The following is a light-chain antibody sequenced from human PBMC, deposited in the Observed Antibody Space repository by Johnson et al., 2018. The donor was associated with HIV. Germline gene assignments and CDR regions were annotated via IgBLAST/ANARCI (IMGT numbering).Light chain of an antibody. J-gene: IGLJ1*01. CDR2: DNN. CDR1: SSNIVNNY. CDR3: GTWDSSLSAYV. V-gene: IGLV1-51*01. Sequence: QSVLTQPPSVSAAPGQKVTISCSGSSSNIVNNYVSWYQQLPGTAPKLLIYDNNKRPSGIPDRFSGSKSGTSATLGITGLQTGDEADYYCGTWDSSLSAYVCGTVTKVTVL.